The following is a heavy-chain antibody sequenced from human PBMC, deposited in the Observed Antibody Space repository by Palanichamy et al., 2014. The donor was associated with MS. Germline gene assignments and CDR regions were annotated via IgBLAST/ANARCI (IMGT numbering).Heavy chain of an antibody. Sequence: EVQLVEVWGRPGQAWGVPSRLSCAASGFTFSSYSMNWVRQAPGKGLEWVSSISSSSSSYIYYADSVKGRFTISRDNAKNSLYLQMNSLRAEDTAVYYCASAGYSSGWYSDYWDQGTLVTVSS. CDR3: ASAGYSSGWYSDY. D-gene: IGHD6-19*01. CDR2: ISSSSSSYI. J-gene: IGHJ4*02. V-gene: IGHV3-21*01. CDR1: GFTFSSYS.